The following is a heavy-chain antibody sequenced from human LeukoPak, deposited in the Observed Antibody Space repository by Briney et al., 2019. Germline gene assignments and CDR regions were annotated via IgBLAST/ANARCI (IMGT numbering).Heavy chain of an antibody. CDR1: GFTFSDYW. CDR2: IKQDGSEK. J-gene: IGHJ4*02. Sequence: GGSLRLSCTASGFTFSDYWMSWVRQAPGKGLARVADIKQDGSEKPYVDSVKGRFTISRDNAKNSLYLQMNSLRDEDTAVYYCIVSMRGGPFDYWGQGALVTVSS. CDR3: IVSMRGGPFDY. V-gene: IGHV3-7*02. D-gene: IGHD1-26*01.